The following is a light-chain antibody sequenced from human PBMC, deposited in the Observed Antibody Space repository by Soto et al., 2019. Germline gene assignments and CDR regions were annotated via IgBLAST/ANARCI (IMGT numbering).Light chain of an antibody. V-gene: IGKV1-5*03. CDR1: QSIGYW. CDR2: QAS. J-gene: IGKJ1*01. Sequence: DIQMTQSPSTLSASVGDRVTITCRASQSIGYWLAWYQQKPGKAPNLLIYQASSLETGVPSRFSGSGSGTEFTLTISSLQPDDFSTYYCQQYNSVSQTFGQGTKVEIK. CDR3: QQYNSVSQT.